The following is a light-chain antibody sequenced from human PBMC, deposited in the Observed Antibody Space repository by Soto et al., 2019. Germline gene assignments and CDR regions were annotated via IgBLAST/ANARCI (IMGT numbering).Light chain of an antibody. CDR2: DAS. J-gene: IGKJ4*01. V-gene: IGKV3-11*01. Sequence: VLTQSPATLSLSPGERATLSCRASQSVSSHLAWYQQTPGQAPRLLIYDASNTATGIPARFSGSGSGKDFTLTILSLDPEDFAIYYCQHRTSLPITLGGGTKVDIK. CDR1: QSVSSH. CDR3: QHRTSLPIT.